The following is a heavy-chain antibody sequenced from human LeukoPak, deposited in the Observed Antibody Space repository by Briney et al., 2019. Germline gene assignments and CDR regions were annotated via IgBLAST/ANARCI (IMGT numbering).Heavy chain of an antibody. CDR3: GRGGGGFGELWDYYYYGMDV. D-gene: IGHD3-10*01. V-gene: IGHV3-21*01. Sequence: GGSLRLSCAASGFTFSSYSMNWVRQAPGKGLEWVSSISSSSSYIYYADSVKGRFTISRDNAKNSLYLQMNSLRGEDRAVYYCGRGGGGFGELWDYYYYGMDVWGQGTTVTVSS. CDR1: GFTFSSYS. CDR2: ISSSSSYI. J-gene: IGHJ6*02.